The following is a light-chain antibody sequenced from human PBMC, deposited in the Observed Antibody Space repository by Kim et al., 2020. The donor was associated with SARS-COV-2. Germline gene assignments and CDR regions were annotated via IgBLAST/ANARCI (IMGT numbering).Light chain of an antibody. V-gene: IGLV6-57*02. CDR1: SGSIASNY. CDR3: QSYDSSSWV. Sequence: NFMLTQPHSVSESPGKTVTISCTGSSGSIASNYVQWYQQRPGSAPTTVIYEDNQRPSGVPDRFSGSIDSSSNSASLTISGLKTEDEADYYCQSYDSSSWVFGRGTQLTVL. CDR2: EDN. J-gene: IGLJ3*02.